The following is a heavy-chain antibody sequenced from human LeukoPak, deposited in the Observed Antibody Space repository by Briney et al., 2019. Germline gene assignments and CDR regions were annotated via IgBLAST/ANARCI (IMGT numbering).Heavy chain of an antibody. CDR2: IFYSGST. J-gene: IGHJ2*01. D-gene: IGHD6-6*01. CDR3: ARGVKIEYSSSSRIYYLDL. V-gene: IGHV4-59*08. Sequence: TSETLSLTCTVSGGSISTYHWSWIRQPPGKGLEWIGYIFYSGSTNYNPSLKSRVTISVDTFKNQFSLKLRSVTAADTAVYYCARGVKIEYSSSSRIYYLDLWGRGTLVTVSS. CDR1: GGSISTYH.